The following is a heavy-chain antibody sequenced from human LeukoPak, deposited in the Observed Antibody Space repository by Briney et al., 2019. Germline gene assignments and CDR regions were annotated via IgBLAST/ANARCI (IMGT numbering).Heavy chain of an antibody. CDR2: ITPVIDVS. J-gene: IGHJ5*02. V-gene: IGHV1-69*02. CDR3: ARGNLRGSQYNWFDP. CDR1: GGSLNSHI. Sequence: SVKVSCKASGGSLNSHIFTWVRQAPGQGLEWMGKITPVIDVSKYAQKFQGRLTITADKSTATVYMELSGLKSDDTAVYYCARGNLRGSQYNWFDPWGQGTLVTVSS. D-gene: IGHD1-26*01.